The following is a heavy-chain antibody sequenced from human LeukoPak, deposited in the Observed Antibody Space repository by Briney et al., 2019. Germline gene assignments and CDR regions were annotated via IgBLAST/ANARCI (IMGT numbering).Heavy chain of an antibody. Sequence: PSETLSLTCAVYGGSFSGYYWSWIRQPPGKGLEWIGEINHSGSTNYNPSLKSRVTISVDTSKNQFSLKLSSVTAADTAVYYCARQPSTYYFDYWGQGTLVTVSS. CDR3: ARQPSTYYFDY. CDR1: GGSFSGYY. CDR2: INHSGST. J-gene: IGHJ4*02. V-gene: IGHV4-34*01.